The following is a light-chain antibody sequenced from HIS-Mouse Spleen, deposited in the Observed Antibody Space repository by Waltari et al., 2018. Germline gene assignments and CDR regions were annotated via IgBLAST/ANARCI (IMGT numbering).Light chain of an antibody. V-gene: IGKV1D-13*01. Sequence: AIQLTQSPSSLSASVGDRVTITCRASQGISSALAWYQQKPGKAPKLLIYDASSLESVVPSRFSRSGSGTDFTLTISSLQPEDFATYYCQQFNNYPFGGGTKVEIK. CDR2: DAS. CDR3: QQFNNYP. CDR1: QGISSA. J-gene: IGKJ4*01.